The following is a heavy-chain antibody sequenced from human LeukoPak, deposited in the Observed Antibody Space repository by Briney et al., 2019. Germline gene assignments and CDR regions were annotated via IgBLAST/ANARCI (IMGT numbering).Heavy chain of an antibody. CDR1: GFTFSSYA. CDR3: AKGGLGTKRGRDAFDI. CDR2: ISGSGGST. Sequence: GGSLRLSCAASGFTFSSYAMHWVRQAPGKGLEWVSAISGSGGSTYYADSVKGRFTISRDNSKNTLYLQMNSLRAEDTAVYYCAKGGLGTKRGRDAFDIWGQGTMVTVSS. J-gene: IGHJ3*02. V-gene: IGHV3-23*01. D-gene: IGHD3-16*01.